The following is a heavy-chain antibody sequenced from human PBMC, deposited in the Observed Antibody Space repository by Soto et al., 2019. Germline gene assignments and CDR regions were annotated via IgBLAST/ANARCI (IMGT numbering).Heavy chain of an antibody. J-gene: IGHJ6*02. D-gene: IGHD6-19*01. CDR1: GYPFTGYY. Sequence: GXSVKVSCKAFGYPFTGYYMHWVRQAPGQGLEWMGWINPNSGGTNYAQKFQGRVTMTRDTSISTAYMELSRLRSDDTAVYYCARDPVAVAGSTLFGYYYYGMGVWGQGTTVTVSS. CDR3: ARDPVAVAGSTLFGYYYYGMGV. CDR2: INPNSGGT. V-gene: IGHV1-2*02.